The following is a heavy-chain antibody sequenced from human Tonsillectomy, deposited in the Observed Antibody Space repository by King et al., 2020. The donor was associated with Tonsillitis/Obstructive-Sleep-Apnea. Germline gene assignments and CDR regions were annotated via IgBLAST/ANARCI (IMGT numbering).Heavy chain of an antibody. V-gene: IGHV3-64D*06. J-gene: IGHJ4*02. CDR1: GFTFSSYA. CDR3: VKLGGFGELLS. CDR2: ISSNGGSA. Sequence: EVQLVESGGGLVQPGGSLRLSCSASGFTFSSYAMHGVRQTPGKGLEYVSGISSNGGSAYYADSVKGRITISRDNSKNTLYLQMNSLRAEDTAVYYCVKLGGFGELLSWGQGTLVIVSS. D-gene: IGHD3-10*01.